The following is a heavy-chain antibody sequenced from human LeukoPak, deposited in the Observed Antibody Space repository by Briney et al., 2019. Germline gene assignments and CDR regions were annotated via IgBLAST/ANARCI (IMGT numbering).Heavy chain of an antibody. CDR2: ISGSGGST. CDR1: GFTFSGYA. J-gene: IGHJ4*02. Sequence: GGSLRLSCAASGFTFSGYAMSWVRQAPGKGLEWVSAISGSGGSTYYADSVKGRFTISRDNSKNTLYLQMNSLRAEDTAVYYCAKLSDSSVRFDYWGQGTLVTVSS. D-gene: IGHD3-22*01. CDR3: AKLSDSSVRFDY. V-gene: IGHV3-23*01.